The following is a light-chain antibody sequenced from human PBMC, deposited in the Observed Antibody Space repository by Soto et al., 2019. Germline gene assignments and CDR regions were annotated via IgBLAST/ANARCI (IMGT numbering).Light chain of an antibody. CDR2: QAS. Sequence: DIQMTQSPSTLSASIGDRVTITCRASQSISDWLAWHQQKPGKAPKLLFYQASSLESGVPSRFSGSGSGTEFTLTISSLQPDDFATYYCQQYKTFWTFGQGTKVEIK. CDR1: QSISDW. V-gene: IGKV1-5*03. CDR3: QQYKTFWT. J-gene: IGKJ1*01.